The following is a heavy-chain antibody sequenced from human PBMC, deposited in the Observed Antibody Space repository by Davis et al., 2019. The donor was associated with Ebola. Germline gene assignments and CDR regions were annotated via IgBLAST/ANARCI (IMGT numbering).Heavy chain of an antibody. CDR1: GGTFSSYA. V-gene: IGHV1-69*10. CDR2: IIPILGIA. CDR3: ASGLVRGESYWYFDL. Sequence: SSVKVSCKASGGTFSSYAISWVRQAPGQGLEWMGGIIPILGIANYAQKFQGRVTLTADESTSTAYMELSSLRSEDTAVYYCASGLVRGESYWYFDLWGRGTLVTVSS. D-gene: IGHD6-6*01. J-gene: IGHJ2*01.